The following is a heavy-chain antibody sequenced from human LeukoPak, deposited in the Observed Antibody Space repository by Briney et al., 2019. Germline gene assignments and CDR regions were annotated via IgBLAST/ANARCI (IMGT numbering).Heavy chain of an antibody. CDR2: INAGNGNT. D-gene: IGHD5-18*01. J-gene: IGHJ4*02. CDR3: ARGELGYSYGYCLDY. V-gene: IGHV1-3*01. CDR1: GYTFTSYA. Sequence: GASVKVSCKASGYTFTSYAMHWVRQAPGQRLEWMGWINAGNGNTKYSQKFQGRVTIIRDTSASTAYMELSSLRSEDTAVYYCARGELGYSYGYCLDYWGQGTLVTVSS.